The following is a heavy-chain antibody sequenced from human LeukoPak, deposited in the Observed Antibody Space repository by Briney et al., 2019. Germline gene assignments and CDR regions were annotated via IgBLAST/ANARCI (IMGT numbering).Heavy chain of an antibody. V-gene: IGHV1-18*01. CDR2: ISAYNGNT. J-gene: IGHJ4*02. D-gene: IGHD2-2*01. CDR1: GYTFTTYG. Sequence: ASVKVSCKASGYTFTTYGISWVRQAPGRGLEWMGWISAYNGNTNYAQNLQGRVTMTTDTSTSTAYMELRSLRSDDTAVYYCARDGVGIVVVPAAIDYWGQGTLVTVSS. CDR3: ARDGVGIVVVPAAIDY.